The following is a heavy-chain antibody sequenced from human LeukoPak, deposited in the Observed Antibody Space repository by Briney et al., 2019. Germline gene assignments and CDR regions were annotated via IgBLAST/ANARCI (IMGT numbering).Heavy chain of an antibody. Sequence: GGSLRLSCAVSGFRVTNDYMNWVRQAPGKGLEWVAVISYDGSNKYYADSVKGRFTISRDNSKNTLYLQMNSLRAEDTAVYYCAKDRGYGSGRPGGYWGQGTLVTVSS. J-gene: IGHJ4*02. CDR3: AKDRGYGSGRPGGY. V-gene: IGHV3-30*18. CDR1: GFRVTNDY. CDR2: ISYDGSNK. D-gene: IGHD3-10*01.